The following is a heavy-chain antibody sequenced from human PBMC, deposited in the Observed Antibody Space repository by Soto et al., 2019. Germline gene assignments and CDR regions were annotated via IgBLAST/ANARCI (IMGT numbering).Heavy chain of an antibody. J-gene: IGHJ6*02. CDR2: ISSRSNTI. CDR1: GFTYINYN. V-gene: IGHV3-48*02. Sequence: GSLRLSCAASGFTYINYNMNWVRQAPGQGLEWVSYISSRSNTIYYADSVKGRFTISRDNAKNSLFLQMNSLRDEDTAVYYCARDCGKGYGMDVWGQGTTVTVSS. CDR3: ARDCGKGYGMDV.